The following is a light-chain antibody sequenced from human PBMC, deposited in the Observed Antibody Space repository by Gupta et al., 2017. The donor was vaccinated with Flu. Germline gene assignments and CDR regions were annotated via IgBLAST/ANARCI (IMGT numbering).Light chain of an antibody. CDR1: QSVSRY. Sequence: DIQMTQSPSSLSASVGDRVTITCRASQSVSRYLSWYQQIPGKAPKILIYAASSLHIGVPSRFSGSGSGTDFTLTISSLQPEDFATYYCQQSYNITSFGGGTKVEIK. CDR2: AAS. V-gene: IGKV1-39*01. J-gene: IGKJ4*01. CDR3: QQSYNITS.